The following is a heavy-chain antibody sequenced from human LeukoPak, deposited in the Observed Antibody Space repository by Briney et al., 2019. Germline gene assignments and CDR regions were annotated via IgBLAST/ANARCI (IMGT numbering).Heavy chain of an antibody. Sequence: SETLSLTCSVSGGSVRSYYWSWIRQFAGKELQWIGYIYTSGSTDYNPSLKSRVTVSVDRSRNLIFLNLRSVTAADTAVYYCAGGPAWAGTAFDFWGQGSRVTVSS. CDR3: AGGPAWAGTAFDF. V-gene: IGHV4-4*09. CDR1: GGSVRSYY. J-gene: IGHJ4*02. D-gene: IGHD6-19*01. CDR2: IYTSGST.